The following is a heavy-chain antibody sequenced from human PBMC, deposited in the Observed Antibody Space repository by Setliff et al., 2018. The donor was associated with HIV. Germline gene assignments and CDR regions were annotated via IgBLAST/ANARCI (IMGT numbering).Heavy chain of an antibody. V-gene: IGHV3-49*04. J-gene: IGHJ4*02. Sequence: GGSLRLSCTASGFTFGDYGMSWVRQAPGKGLEWVGFIRRKAYGGTTEYAASVKGRFSISREDSKSIAYLQMNSLKTEDTAVYYCTRSRSGISGWGQGTLVTVSS. CDR2: IRRKAYGGTT. D-gene: IGHD1-26*01. CDR1: GFTFGDYG. CDR3: TRSRSGISG.